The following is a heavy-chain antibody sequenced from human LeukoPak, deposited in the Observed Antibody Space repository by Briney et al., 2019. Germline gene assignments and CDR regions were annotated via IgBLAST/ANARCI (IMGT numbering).Heavy chain of an antibody. Sequence: GGSLRLSCAASGFTFSSYGMSWVRQAPGKGLEWVSAISGSGGSTYYADSVKGRFTISRDNSKNTLYLQMNSLRAEDTAVYYCAKDTEDCSSTSCYAFFDYWGQGTLVTVSS. CDR3: AKDTEDCSSTSCYAFFDY. V-gene: IGHV3-23*01. J-gene: IGHJ4*02. CDR2: ISGSGGST. D-gene: IGHD2-2*01. CDR1: GFTFSSYG.